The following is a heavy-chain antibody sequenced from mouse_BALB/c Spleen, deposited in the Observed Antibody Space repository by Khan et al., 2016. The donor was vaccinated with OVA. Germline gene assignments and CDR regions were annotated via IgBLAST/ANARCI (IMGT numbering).Heavy chain of an antibody. CDR3: ARDAALDKFDH. CDR1: GYIFTSYC. CDR2: IYPGTDNS. V-gene: IGHV1-76*01. Sequence: QVQLKESGAELVRPGASVKLSCKTSGYIFTSYCIHWVNQRSGQGLEWIARIYPGTDNSNYNENFKDKATLTADKSYSPAYMQLSSLKSEDSDVYVSARDAALDKFDHWGQGTTLTVSS. J-gene: IGHJ2*01.